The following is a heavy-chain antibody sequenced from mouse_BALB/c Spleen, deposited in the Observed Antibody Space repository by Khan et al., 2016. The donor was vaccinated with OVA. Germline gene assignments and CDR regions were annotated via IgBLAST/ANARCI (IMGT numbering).Heavy chain of an antibody. CDR3: ARGNYYGYYVDY. Sequence: EVKLLESGPGLAKPSQSLSLTCTVTGYSITSGYAWNWIRQFPENKLEWMGYISYSGGTSYNPSLQSRISITRDTSKNQFFLQLNSVTTEDTATYYCARGNYYGYYVDYWGPGTPLTVSS. CDR2: ISYSGGT. V-gene: IGHV3-2*02. D-gene: IGHD1-1*01. J-gene: IGHJ2*01. CDR1: GYSITSGYA.